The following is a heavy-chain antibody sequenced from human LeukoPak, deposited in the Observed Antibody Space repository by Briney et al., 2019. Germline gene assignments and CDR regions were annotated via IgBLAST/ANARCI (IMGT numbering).Heavy chain of an antibody. J-gene: IGHJ4*02. D-gene: IGHD3-10*01. CDR2: ISSNGGST. CDR3: ARAFASDYYNSGDY. CDR1: GFTFSSYA. Sequence: GGSLRLSCAASGFTFSSYAMHWVRQAPGKGLEYVSAISSNGGSTYYANSVKGRFTISRDNSKNTLYLQMGSLRSDDTAVYFCARAFASDYYNSGDYWGQGTLVTVSS. V-gene: IGHV3-64*01.